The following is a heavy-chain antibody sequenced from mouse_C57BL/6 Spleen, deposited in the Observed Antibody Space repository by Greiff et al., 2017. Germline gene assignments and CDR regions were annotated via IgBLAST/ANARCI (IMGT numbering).Heavy chain of an antibody. CDR2: ISDGGSYT. J-gene: IGHJ1*03. V-gene: IGHV5-4*01. D-gene: IGHD1-1*01. CDR3: ARDRESRGSYWYFDV. Sequence: EVQLVASGGGLVKPGGSLKLSCAASGFTFSSYAMSWVRQTPEKRLEWVATISDGGSYTYYPDNVKGRFTISRDNAKNNLYLQMSHLKSEDTAMYYCARDRESRGSYWYFDVWGTGTTVTVSS. CDR1: GFTFSSYA.